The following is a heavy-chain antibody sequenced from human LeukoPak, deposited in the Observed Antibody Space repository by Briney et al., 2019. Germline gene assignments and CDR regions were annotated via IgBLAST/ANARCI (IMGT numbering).Heavy chain of an antibody. CDR2: IWYDGSKK. CDR1: GFIFNSYG. V-gene: IGHV3-30*02. CDR3: AKEGRSLQTY. J-gene: IGHJ4*02. D-gene: IGHD5-24*01. Sequence: GGSLRLSCAASGFIFNSYGLHWVRQPPGKGLEWVAVIWYDGSKKYYADSVKGRFTISRDNSKNTLYLQMNSLRAEDTAVYYCAKEGRSLQTYWGQGTLVTVSS.